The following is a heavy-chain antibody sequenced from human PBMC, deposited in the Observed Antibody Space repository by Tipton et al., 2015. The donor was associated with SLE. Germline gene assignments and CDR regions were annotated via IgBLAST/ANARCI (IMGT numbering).Heavy chain of an antibody. J-gene: IGHJ3*01. CDR3: ASSGYSTGPGAFDF. CDR1: GGSSTGYY. Sequence: TLSLTCAVYGGSSTGYYWTWIRQAPEKGLEWIGEINHSGGTNYNPSFKSRVAISLDTSNNQFSLRLTSVTAADTAVYYCASSGYSTGPGAFDFWGQGTLVTVSS. CDR2: INHSGGT. V-gene: IGHV4-34*01. D-gene: IGHD6-19*01.